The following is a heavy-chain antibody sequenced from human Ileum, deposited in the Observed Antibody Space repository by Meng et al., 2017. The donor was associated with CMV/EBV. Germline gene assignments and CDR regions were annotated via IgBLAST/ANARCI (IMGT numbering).Heavy chain of an antibody. CDR1: SGSISSSHW. CDR2: IYRNGET. CDR3: VRVRFSGYGALDY. D-gene: IGHD3-22*01. V-gene: IGHV4-4*02. J-gene: IGHJ4*02. Sequence: AVSSGSISSSHWCGWVRQPPGKGLEWIGEIYRNGETHYNPSLESRVTISVDKSKKQFSLKLSSVNAADTAVYYCVRVRFSGYGALDYWGQGTLVTVSS.